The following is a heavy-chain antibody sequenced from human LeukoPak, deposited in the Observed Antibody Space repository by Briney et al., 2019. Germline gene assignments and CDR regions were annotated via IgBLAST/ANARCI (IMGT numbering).Heavy chain of an antibody. D-gene: IGHD6-13*01. CDR3: ARDPGIALNWFDP. Sequence: ASVKVSCKASGYTFTSYYMHWVRQAPGQGLEWMGIINPSGGSTSYAQKFQGRVTMPRDTSTSTVYIELSSLTSEATAVYYCARDPGIALNWFDPWGQGTLVTVSS. J-gene: IGHJ5*02. CDR1: GYTFTSYY. V-gene: IGHV1-46*03. CDR2: INPSGGST.